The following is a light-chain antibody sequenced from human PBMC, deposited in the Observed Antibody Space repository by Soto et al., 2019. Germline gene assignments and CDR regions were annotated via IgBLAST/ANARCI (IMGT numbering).Light chain of an antibody. V-gene: IGKV1-39*01. CDR3: QESVSSLGT. J-gene: IGKJ3*01. CDR1: QSIGVY. Sequence: DIQMTQSPSSLSASVGERVTITCRASQSIGVYLNWFQQKPGKAPELVIYGASSLPSGVPPRFRGGGSGTDFTLTISSLQHEDFATYYCQESVSSLGTFGPGTTVDIK. CDR2: GAS.